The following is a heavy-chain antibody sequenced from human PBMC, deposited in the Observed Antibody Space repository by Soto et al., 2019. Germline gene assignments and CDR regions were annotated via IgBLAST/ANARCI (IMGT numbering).Heavy chain of an antibody. CDR3: ARVSGYYGSGSYSNWFDP. Sequence: GASVKVSCKASGYTFTSYGISWVRQAPGQGLEWMGWISAYNGNTNYAQKLQGRVTMTTDTSTSTAYMELRSLRSDDTAVYYCARVSGYYGSGSYSNWFDPWGQGTLVTVSS. D-gene: IGHD3-10*01. CDR1: GYTFTSYG. CDR2: ISAYNGNT. V-gene: IGHV1-18*01. J-gene: IGHJ5*02.